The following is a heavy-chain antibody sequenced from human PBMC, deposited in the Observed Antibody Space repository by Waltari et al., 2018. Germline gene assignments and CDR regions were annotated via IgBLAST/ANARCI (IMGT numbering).Heavy chain of an antibody. D-gene: IGHD2-21*02. CDR1: RDAITEHY. J-gene: IGHJ4*01. CDR2: INPNGGAT. V-gene: IGHV1-2*02. Sequence: LVQSGSEVIKPGVSVKVSCKVSRDAITEHYIHWVRQAPGQGLEWMGWINPNGGATNYARNFRGRITVTWDTSATTSSMGLSGLRSDDTAVYYCAREYCGGDCRLFDYWGQGTLVTVSS. CDR3: AREYCGGDCRLFDY.